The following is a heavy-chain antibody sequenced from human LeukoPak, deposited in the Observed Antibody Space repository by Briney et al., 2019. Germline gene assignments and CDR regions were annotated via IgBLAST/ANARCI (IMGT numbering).Heavy chain of an antibody. V-gene: IGHV1-18*01. CDR3: ARVASVDYFDY. Sequence: ASVKVSCKASGYTFTSYGISWVRQPPGQGLEWMGWISAYNGNTNYAQKLQGRVTMTTDTSTSTAYMELRSLTSDDTAVYYCARVASVDYFDYWGQGTLVTVSS. J-gene: IGHJ4*02. D-gene: IGHD6-13*01. CDR1: GYTFTSYG. CDR2: ISAYNGNT.